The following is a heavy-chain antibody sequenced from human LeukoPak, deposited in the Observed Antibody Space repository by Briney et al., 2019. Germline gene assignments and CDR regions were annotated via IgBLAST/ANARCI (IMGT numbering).Heavy chain of an antibody. Sequence: GGSLILSCAASAFTFSNYAMSWVRQAPGKGLEWVSTISGGGDSTYSTGSVKGRFTISRDNSKNTLYLQMNSLRAEDTALYYCAKVRYYDSSGHHYYFDYWGQGTLVTVSS. CDR2: ISGGGDST. CDR3: AKVRYYDSSGHHYYFDY. CDR1: AFTFSNYA. D-gene: IGHD3-22*01. J-gene: IGHJ4*02. V-gene: IGHV3-23*01.